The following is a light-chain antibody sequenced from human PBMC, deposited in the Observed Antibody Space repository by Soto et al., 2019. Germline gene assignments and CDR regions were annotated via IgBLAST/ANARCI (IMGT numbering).Light chain of an antibody. J-gene: IGLJ2*01. CDR3: SSFAGSNNPVV. CDR1: SSDVGGYNY. CDR2: EVS. Sequence: QSALTQPPSASGSPGQSVTISCTGTSSDVGGYNYVSWYQQYPGKAPKVMIYEVSQWPSGVPDRFSGSKSGNTASLTVSGLQAEDEADYYCSSFAGSNNPVVFGGGTKLTVL. V-gene: IGLV2-8*01.